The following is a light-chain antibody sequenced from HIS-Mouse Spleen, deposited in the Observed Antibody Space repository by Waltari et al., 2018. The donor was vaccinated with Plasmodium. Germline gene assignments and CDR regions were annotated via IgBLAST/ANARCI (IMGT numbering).Light chain of an antibody. Sequence: DIQMTQSPSSLSASVGDRVTITCRASQSISMYLNWYQQKPGKAPKLLIYAACSWQSGVPSRFSGRGSGTDVTLTISSLQPEDFATYYCQQSYSTPWTFGQGTKVEIK. J-gene: IGKJ1*01. CDR2: AAC. CDR3: QQSYSTPWT. CDR1: QSISMY. V-gene: IGKV1-39*01.